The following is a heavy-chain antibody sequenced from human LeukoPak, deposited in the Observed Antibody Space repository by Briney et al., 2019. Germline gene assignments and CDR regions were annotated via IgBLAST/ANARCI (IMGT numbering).Heavy chain of an antibody. CDR3: ARDSEMIGCFDP. J-gene: IGHJ5*02. D-gene: IGHD5-24*01. CDR1: GFTFSSYG. CDR2: IWYDGSNK. Sequence: GGSLRLSCAASGFTFSSYGMHWVRQDPGKGLGWVADIWYDGSNKYYADSVKGRFTISRDNSKNTLYLQMNSLRAEDTAVYYCARDSEMIGCFDPWGQGTLVTVSS. V-gene: IGHV3-33*01.